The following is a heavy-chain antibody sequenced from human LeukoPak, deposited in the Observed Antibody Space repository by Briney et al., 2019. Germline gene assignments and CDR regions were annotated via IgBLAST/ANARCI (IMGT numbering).Heavy chain of an antibody. CDR1: GFTLSGDY. V-gene: IGHV3-53*01. J-gene: IGHJ4*02. CDR3: ARAIQFGGYFDY. Sequence: PGGSLRLSCAASGFTLSGDYMSWVRQAPGKGLEWVSVIFGAGTTYYADSVKGRFTTSRDNSKNTLYLQMNSLRAEDTAVYYCARAIQFGGYFDYWGQGTLVTVST. CDR2: IFGAGTT. D-gene: IGHD2-15*01.